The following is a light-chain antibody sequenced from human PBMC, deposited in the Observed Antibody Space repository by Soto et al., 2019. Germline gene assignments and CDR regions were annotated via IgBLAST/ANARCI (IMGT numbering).Light chain of an antibody. CDR3: QKYDSAPLT. J-gene: IGKJ1*01. Sequence: DIPMTQSPSSLSASVGDRVTITCRASQGISNNLAWYQQKPGNVPKLLIYGASTLQSGVPSRFSGSGSGTDFTLTISSLQPEDVATYYCQKYDSAPLTFGQGTKVEFK. V-gene: IGKV1-27*01. CDR2: GAS. CDR1: QGISNN.